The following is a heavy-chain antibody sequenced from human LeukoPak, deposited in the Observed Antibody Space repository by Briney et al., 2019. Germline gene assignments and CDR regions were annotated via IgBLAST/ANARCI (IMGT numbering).Heavy chain of an antibody. CDR1: GYSISNGYY. J-gene: IGHJ6*03. Sequence: SETLSLTCTVSGYSISNGYYWGWIRQPPGKGLEWVGSIYHSGSPYYNSSLKSRVTISVDTSKNQFSLKLSSVTAADTAVYYCAREGRYCGGGRCSYMDVWGKGTTVTVSS. V-gene: IGHV4-38-2*02. CDR3: AREGRYCGGGRCSYMDV. D-gene: IGHD2-15*01. CDR2: IYHSGSP.